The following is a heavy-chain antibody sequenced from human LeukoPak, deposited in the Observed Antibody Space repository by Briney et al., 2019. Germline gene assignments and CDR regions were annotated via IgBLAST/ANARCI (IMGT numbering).Heavy chain of an antibody. D-gene: IGHD5-18*01. J-gene: IGHJ4*02. V-gene: IGHV4-59*08. CDR2: IQYSGST. CDR3: ARASAHGYGFGY. CDR1: GGSISSYY. Sequence: SETLSLTCTVSGGSISSYYWSWIRQPPGKGLEWIGYIQYSGSTNYNPSLKSRVTISVDTSKNQFSLKLSSVTAADTAVYYCARASAHGYGFGYWGQGTLVTVSS.